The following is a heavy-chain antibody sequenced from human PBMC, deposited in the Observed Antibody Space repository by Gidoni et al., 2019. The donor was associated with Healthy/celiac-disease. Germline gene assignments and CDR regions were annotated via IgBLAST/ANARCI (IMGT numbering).Heavy chain of an antibody. CDR2: IYYSGST. CDR3: ARDHYSSGWSRAYYYGMDV. CDR1: GSVSSGSYY. V-gene: IGHV4-61*01. Sequence: GSVSSGSYYWSWIRQPPGKGLEWIGYIYYSGSTNYNPSLKSRVTISVDTSKNQFSLKLSPVTAADTAVYYCARDHYSSGWSRAYYYGMDVWGQGTTVTVSS. D-gene: IGHD6-19*01. J-gene: IGHJ6*02.